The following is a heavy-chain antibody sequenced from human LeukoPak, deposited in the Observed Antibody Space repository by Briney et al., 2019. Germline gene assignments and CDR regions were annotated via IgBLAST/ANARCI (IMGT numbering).Heavy chain of an antibody. CDR3: AKWTGSGFDV. CDR2: FSASGNT. V-gene: IGHV4-59*03. Sequence: SETLSLTCSVYGASINTFSCNWFRQPPGKGVEWIGYFSASGNTKYSPSLKSRVIISRDTSKNQVSLRLTSVAAADTAVYYCAKWTGSGFDVWGQGTMVTVSS. J-gene: IGHJ3*01. CDR1: GASINTFS. D-gene: IGHD3/OR15-3a*01.